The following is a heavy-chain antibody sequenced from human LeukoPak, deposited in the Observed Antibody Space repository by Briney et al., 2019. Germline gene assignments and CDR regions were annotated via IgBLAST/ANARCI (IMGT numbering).Heavy chain of an antibody. D-gene: IGHD3-16*02. CDR3: ASSVWGNYRYFDY. J-gene: IGHJ4*02. Sequence: PGGSLRLSCAASGFTLSSYSMNWVRQAPGKGLEWVSSISSSSSSIYYADSVKGRFTISRDNAKNSLYLQMNSPRAEDTAVYYCASSVWGNYRYFDYWGQGTLVTVSS. CDR1: GFTLSSYS. V-gene: IGHV3-21*01. CDR2: ISSSSSSI.